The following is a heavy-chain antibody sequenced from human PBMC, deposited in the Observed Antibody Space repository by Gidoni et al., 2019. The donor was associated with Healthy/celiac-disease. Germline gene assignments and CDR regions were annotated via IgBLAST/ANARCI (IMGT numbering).Heavy chain of an antibody. J-gene: IGHJ4*02. CDR1: GSTFTGYY. D-gene: IGHD2-2*01. Sequence: QVQLVQSGAEVKKPGASVKVSCKASGSTFTGYYMHWVRQAPGQGLEWMGRSNPNSGGTNYAQKFQGRVTMTRDTSISTAYMELSRLRSDDTAVYYCAKDIVVVPAAMSIDYWGQGTLVTVSS. V-gene: IGHV1-2*06. CDR2: SNPNSGGT. CDR3: AKDIVVVPAAMSIDY.